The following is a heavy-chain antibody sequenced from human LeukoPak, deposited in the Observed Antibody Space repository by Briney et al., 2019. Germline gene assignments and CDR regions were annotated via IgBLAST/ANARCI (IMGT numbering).Heavy chain of an antibody. CDR3: ARTSGSRQPYDDY. Sequence: GGSLRLFCAASGFTFSSYWMSWVRQAPGKGLEWVANIKQDGSEKYYVDSVKGRFTISRDNAKNSLYLQMNSLRAEDTAVYYCARTSGSRQPYDDYWGRGTLDTVSS. V-gene: IGHV3-7*01. CDR1: GFTFSSYW. D-gene: IGHD1-26*01. CDR2: IKQDGSEK. J-gene: IGHJ4*02.